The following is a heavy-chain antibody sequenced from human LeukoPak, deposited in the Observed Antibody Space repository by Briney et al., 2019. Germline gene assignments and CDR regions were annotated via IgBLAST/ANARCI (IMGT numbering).Heavy chain of an antibody. CDR2: IIPIFGSA. Sequence: SVKVSCKASGGTFSSYAISWVRQAPGQGLEWMGGIIPIFGSANYAQKFQGRVTITTDESTSTAYMELSSLRSEDTAVYYCARVPLMTTVVTGYFDYWGQGTLVTVSS. CDR3: ARVPLMTTVVTGYFDY. J-gene: IGHJ4*02. CDR1: GGTFSSYA. V-gene: IGHV1-69*05. D-gene: IGHD4-23*01.